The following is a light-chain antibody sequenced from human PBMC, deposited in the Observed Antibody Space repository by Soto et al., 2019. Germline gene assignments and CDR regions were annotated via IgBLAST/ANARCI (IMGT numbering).Light chain of an antibody. J-gene: IGLJ2*01. CDR3: SSFEASNNLL. Sequence: QSALTQPPSASGSLGQSVTFSCTGTSSDVGGYNYVSWYQQHPGKAPKLMIYEVSKRPSGVPDRFSGSKSGNTASLTVSGLQVEDEADYYCSSFEASNNLLFGGGTKLTVL. CDR1: SSDVGGYNY. V-gene: IGLV2-8*01. CDR2: EVS.